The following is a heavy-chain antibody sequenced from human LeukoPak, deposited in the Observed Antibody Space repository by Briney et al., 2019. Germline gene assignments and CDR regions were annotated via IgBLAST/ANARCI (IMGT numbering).Heavy chain of an antibody. Sequence: SETLSLTCTVSGGSISSYYWSWIRQPPGKGLEWIGYIYYSGSTNYNPSLKSRVTISVDTSKNQFSLKLSSVTAADTAVYYCARNYDSSGYLVGGFDYWGQGTLVTVSS. D-gene: IGHD3-22*01. V-gene: IGHV4-59*01. CDR2: IYYSGST. J-gene: IGHJ4*02. CDR3: ARNYDSSGYLVGGFDY. CDR1: GGSISSYY.